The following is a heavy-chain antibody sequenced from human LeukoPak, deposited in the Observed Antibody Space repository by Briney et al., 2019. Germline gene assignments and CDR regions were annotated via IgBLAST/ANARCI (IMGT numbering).Heavy chain of an antibody. CDR2: ISYDGSNK. CDR3: ARDGRSYGGKNWSDP. Sequence: GRSLRLSCAASGFTFSSYAMHWVRQAPGKGLEWVAVISYDGSNKYYADSVKGRFTISRDNSKNTLYLQMNSLRAEDTAVYYCARDGRSYGGKNWSDPWGQGTLVTVSS. J-gene: IGHJ5*02. D-gene: IGHD4-23*01. CDR1: GFTFSSYA. V-gene: IGHV3-30-3*01.